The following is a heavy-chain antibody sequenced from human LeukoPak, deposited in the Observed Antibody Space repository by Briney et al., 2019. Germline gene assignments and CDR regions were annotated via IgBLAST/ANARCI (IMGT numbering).Heavy chain of an antibody. J-gene: IGHJ4*02. CDR3: ARGGMRYSSSWYGIDY. CDR1: GGSISSYY. CDR2: IYYSGST. D-gene: IGHD6-13*01. V-gene: IGHV4-59*01. Sequence: SETLSLTCTVSGGSISSYYWSWIRQPPGKGLEWIGYIYYSGSTNYNPSLKSRVTISVDTSKNQFSLKLSSVTAADTAVYYCARGGMRYSSSWYGIDYWGQGTLVTVSS.